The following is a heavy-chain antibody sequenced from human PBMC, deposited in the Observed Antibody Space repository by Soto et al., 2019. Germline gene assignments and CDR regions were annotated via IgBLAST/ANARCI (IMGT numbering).Heavy chain of an antibody. Sequence: EVQLVESGGGLVKPGGSLRLSCAASGFTFSSYSMNWVRQAPGKGLEWVSSISSSSSYIYYADSVKGRFTISRDNAKNSLYLQMNSLRAEDTAVYYCARDPPPMARGVKDGMDVWGQGTTVTVSS. CDR3: ARDPPPMARGVKDGMDV. V-gene: IGHV3-21*01. CDR1: GFTFSSYS. CDR2: ISSSSSYI. D-gene: IGHD3-10*01. J-gene: IGHJ6*02.